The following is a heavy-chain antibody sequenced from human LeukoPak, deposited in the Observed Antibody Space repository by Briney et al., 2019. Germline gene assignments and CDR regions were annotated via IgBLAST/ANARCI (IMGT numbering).Heavy chain of an antibody. D-gene: IGHD5-12*01. Sequence: QPGGSLRLSCAASGFTFSSYWMSWVRQAPGKGLEWVANIKQDGSEKYYVDSVKGRFTISRDNAKNSLYLQMNSLRAEDTAVYYCARDIWLVATILGGLDYWGQGTLVIVSS. J-gene: IGHJ4*02. V-gene: IGHV3-7*01. CDR1: GFTFSSYW. CDR3: ARDIWLVATILGGLDY. CDR2: IKQDGSEK.